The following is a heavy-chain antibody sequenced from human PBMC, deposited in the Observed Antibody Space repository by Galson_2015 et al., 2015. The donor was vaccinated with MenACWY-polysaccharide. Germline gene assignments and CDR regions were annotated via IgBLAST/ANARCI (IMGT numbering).Heavy chain of an antibody. V-gene: IGHV3-7*01. D-gene: IGHD3-22*01. Sequence: SLRLSCAASGFTFGSFWMSWVRQAPGKGLEWVAIIKQDGSEKYYVDSVKGRFSISRDNAKNSLYLQMNSLRSEDTAVYYRARDPLDSSGYTRGSVFDLWGRGTLVTVSS. CDR1: GFTFGSFW. CDR2: IKQDGSEK. CDR3: ARDPLDSSGYTRGSVFDL. J-gene: IGHJ2*01.